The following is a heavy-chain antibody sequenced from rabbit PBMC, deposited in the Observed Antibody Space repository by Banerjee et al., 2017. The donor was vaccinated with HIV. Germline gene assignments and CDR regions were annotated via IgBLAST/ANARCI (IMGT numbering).Heavy chain of an antibody. CDR3: ARDLASVVGWNFNL. J-gene: IGHJ4*01. CDR2: INAYTGKP. D-gene: IGHD3-1*01. Sequence: QEQLVESGGGLVQPEGSLKLSCTASGFSFSNKDVMCWVRQAPGKGLEWIACINAYTGKPVYASWAKGRFTISRTSSTTVTLQMTSLTAADTATYFCARDLASVVGWNFNLWGQGTLVTDS. V-gene: IGHV1S45*01. CDR1: GFSFSNKDV.